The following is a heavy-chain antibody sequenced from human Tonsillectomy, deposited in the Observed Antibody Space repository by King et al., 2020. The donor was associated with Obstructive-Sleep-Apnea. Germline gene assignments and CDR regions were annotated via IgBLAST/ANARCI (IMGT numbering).Heavy chain of an antibody. D-gene: IGHD5-12*01. V-gene: IGHV4-59*08. CDR1: GGSMRSYY. CDR3: ARREYSGYGLDS. Sequence: VQLQESGPGLVKPSETLSLTCTVSGGSMRSYYWSWIRQPPGKGLEWIGYIYYSGSTNYNLSLKSRGTISVETSKNQFSLKLSSVTAADTAVYYCARREYSGYGLDSWGQGTLVTVSS. CDR2: IYYSGST. J-gene: IGHJ4*02.